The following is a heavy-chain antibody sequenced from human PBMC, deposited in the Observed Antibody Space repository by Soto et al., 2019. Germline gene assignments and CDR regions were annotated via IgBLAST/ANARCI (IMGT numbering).Heavy chain of an antibody. V-gene: IGHV1-46*03. CDR3: TRTKTNQNAEYFEY. J-gene: IGHJ1*01. CDR2: INHSGVST. Sequence: QVQLVQSGAEVKEPGASVKVSCKASGFTFTWYYMHWVRQAPGQGLEWMGIINHSGVSTSYAQKFQGRVTMTRDTSTSTVYMELSSLRSEDTAVYYCTRTKTNQNAEYFEYWGQGTLVTVSS. CDR1: GFTFTWYY.